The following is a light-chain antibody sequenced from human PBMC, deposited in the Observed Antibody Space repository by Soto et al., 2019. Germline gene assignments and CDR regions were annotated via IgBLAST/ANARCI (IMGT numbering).Light chain of an antibody. Sequence: QSALTQPASVSGSPGQAITISCTGTSSDVGGYNYVSWYQQHPGKAPKLMIYDVSNRPSGVSNRFSGSKSGNTASLIISGLQAEEEADYYCSSYTSSSTLVVFGGGTQLTVL. CDR3: SSYTSSSTLVV. J-gene: IGLJ2*01. CDR1: SSDVGGYNY. V-gene: IGLV2-14*01. CDR2: DVS.